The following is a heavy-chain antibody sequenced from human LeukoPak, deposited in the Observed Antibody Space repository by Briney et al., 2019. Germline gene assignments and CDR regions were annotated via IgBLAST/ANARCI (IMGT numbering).Heavy chain of an antibody. CDR3: ARKTALSGDYDWFDP. V-gene: IGHV4-59*01. Sequence: SETLSLTCTVSGGSISSYYWSWIRQPPGKGLEWIGYIYYSGSTNYNPSLKSRVTISVDTSKNQFSLKLSSETAADTAVYYCARKTALSGDYDWFDPWGQGTLVTVSS. D-gene: IGHD4-17*01. J-gene: IGHJ5*02. CDR1: GGSISSYY. CDR2: IYYSGST.